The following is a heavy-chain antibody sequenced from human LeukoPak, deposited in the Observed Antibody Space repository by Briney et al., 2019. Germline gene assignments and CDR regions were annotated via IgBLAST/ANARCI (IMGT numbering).Heavy chain of an antibody. CDR1: GFTFSSY. Sequence: GGSLRLSCAASGFTFSSYNWVRQAPGKGLEWVSYISSSGSTIYYADSVKGRFTISRDNAKNSLYLRMNSLRAEDTAVYYCARDRRLYFDYWGQGTLVTVSS. CDR2: ISSSGSTI. CDR3: ARDRRLYFDY. V-gene: IGHV3-48*03. D-gene: IGHD6-25*01. J-gene: IGHJ4*02.